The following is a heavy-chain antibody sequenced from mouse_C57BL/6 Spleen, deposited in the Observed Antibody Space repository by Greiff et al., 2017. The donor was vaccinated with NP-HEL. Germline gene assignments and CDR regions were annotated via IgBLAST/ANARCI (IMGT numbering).Heavy chain of an antibody. CDR1: GYTFTSYW. J-gene: IGHJ2*01. CDR3: ARSSTEGVYFDY. CDR2: IDPSDSYT. V-gene: IGHV1-59*01. D-gene: IGHD1-1*01. Sequence: QVQLQQPGAELVRPGTSVKSSCKASGYTFTSYWMHWVKQRPGQGLEWIGVIDPSDSYTNYNQKFKGKATLPVDTSSSTAYMQLSSLTSEDSAVYYCARSSTEGVYFDYWGQGTTLTVSS.